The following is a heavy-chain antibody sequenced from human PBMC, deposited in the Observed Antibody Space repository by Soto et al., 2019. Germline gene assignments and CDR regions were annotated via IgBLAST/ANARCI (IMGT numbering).Heavy chain of an antibody. J-gene: IGHJ5*02. D-gene: IGHD3-3*01. Sequence: SETLSLTCTVSGGSITSVGYYWNWIRQHPGKGLEGIGYIFYTGTTRCNSALQSRVSISVDPTKNHFSVKLTSVTAADTAVYYRARDTTLFGVASQMGFDXWGPGTPVTVSX. CDR3: ARDTTLFGVASQMGFDX. CDR2: IFYTGTT. CDR1: GGSITSVGYY. V-gene: IGHV4-31*03.